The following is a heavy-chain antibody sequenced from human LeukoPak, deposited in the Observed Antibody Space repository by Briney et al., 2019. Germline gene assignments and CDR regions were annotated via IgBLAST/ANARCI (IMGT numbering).Heavy chain of an antibody. CDR2: INHSGST. CDR3: ARGLSSDPLTGYYVLAATGNDFDY. CDR1: GGSFSGYY. J-gene: IGHJ4*02. D-gene: IGHD3-9*01. V-gene: IGHV4-34*01. Sequence: PSETLSLTCAVYGGSFSGYYWSWIRQPPGKGLEWIGEINHSGSTNYNPSLKSRVTISVDTSKNQFSLKLSSVTAADTAVYYCARGLSSDPLTGYYVLAATGNDFDYWGQGTLVTVSS.